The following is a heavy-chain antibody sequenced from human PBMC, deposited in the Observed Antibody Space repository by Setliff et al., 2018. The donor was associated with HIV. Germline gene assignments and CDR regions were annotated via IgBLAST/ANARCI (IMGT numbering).Heavy chain of an antibody. V-gene: IGHV4-4*08. CDR2: IYTSGST. CDR1: GGSMSTYY. D-gene: IGHD5-12*01. Sequence: KASETLSLTCTVSGGSMSTYYWSWIRQPPGKGLEWIGYIYTSGSTNYNPSLRSRVTISVDTSKNQFSLKLSSVTAADTAVYYCARGRKRDGYNFYYYYMDVWDKGTTVTVSS. CDR3: ARGRKRDGYNFYYYYMDV. J-gene: IGHJ6*03.